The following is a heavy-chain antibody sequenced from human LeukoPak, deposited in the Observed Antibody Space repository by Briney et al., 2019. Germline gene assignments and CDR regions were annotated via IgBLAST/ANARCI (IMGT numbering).Heavy chain of an antibody. Sequence: SQTLSLTCTVSGGSISSGGYYWSWNRQHPGKGLEWIGYIYYSGSTHYNPSLKSRVTISVDTSKNQFSLKLCSVTAANTAVYYCARGGSTDPYYYGMDVWGQGTTVTVSS. CDR3: ARGGSTDPYYYGMDV. V-gene: IGHV4-31*03. CDR2: IYYSGST. CDR1: GGSISSGGYY. J-gene: IGHJ6*02. D-gene: IGHD2-2*01.